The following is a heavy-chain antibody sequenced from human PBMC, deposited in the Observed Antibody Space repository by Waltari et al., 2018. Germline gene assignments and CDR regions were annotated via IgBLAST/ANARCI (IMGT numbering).Heavy chain of an antibody. CDR1: GYSFTSYW. J-gene: IGHJ3*02. V-gene: IGHV5-51*03. D-gene: IGHD3-22*01. CDR2: IYPGDSDT. CDR3: AALNYYYDSSGYYYGADAFDI. Sequence: EVQLVQSGAEVKTPGESLKISCKGSGYSFTSYWIGWVRQMPGKGLEWMGIIYPGDSDTRYSPSFQGQVTISADKSISTAYLQWSSLKASDTAMYYCAALNYYYDSSGYYYGADAFDIWGQGTMVTVSS.